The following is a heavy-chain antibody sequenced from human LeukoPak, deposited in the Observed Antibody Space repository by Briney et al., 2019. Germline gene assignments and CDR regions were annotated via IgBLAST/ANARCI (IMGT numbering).Heavy chain of an antibody. J-gene: IGHJ6*02. Sequence: GASVKVSCKASGYTFTSYGISWVRQAPGQGLEWMGWISAYNGNTNYAQKFQGRVTITADESTSTAYMELSSLRSEDTAVYYCARDDVVVPAAGYYYYGMDVWGQGTTVTVSS. CDR1: GYTFTSYG. CDR3: ARDDVVVPAAGYYYYGMDV. V-gene: IGHV1-18*01. D-gene: IGHD2-2*01. CDR2: ISAYNGNT.